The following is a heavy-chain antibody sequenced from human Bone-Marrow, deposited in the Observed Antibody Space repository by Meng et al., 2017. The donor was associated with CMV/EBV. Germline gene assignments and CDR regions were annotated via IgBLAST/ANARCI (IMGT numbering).Heavy chain of an antibody. J-gene: IGHJ4*02. CDR3: ASEHKGGYSSGWHPDY. D-gene: IGHD6-19*01. V-gene: IGHV1-2*02. CDR1: GYTFTGYY. Sequence: ASVKVSCKASGYTFTGYYMHWVRQAPGQGLEWMGWINPNSGGTNYAQKFQGRVTMTRDTSISTAYMELSRLRSDDTAVYYCASEHKGGYSSGWHPDYWGQGTLVTVSS. CDR2: INPNSGGT.